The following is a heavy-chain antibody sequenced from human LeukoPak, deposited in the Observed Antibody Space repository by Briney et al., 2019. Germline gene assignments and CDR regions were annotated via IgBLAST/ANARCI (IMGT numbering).Heavy chain of an antibody. J-gene: IGHJ4*02. CDR3: ARPPYSGGWYLMF. D-gene: IGHD6-19*01. V-gene: IGHV3-7*01. CDR2: IRQDGGET. Sequence: GGSLRLSCAASGFTFSNYWMTWVRRPPGKGLEWVANIRQDGGETYYVDSVKGRFTISRDNTKNSLYLQMNSLRAEDTAVYYCARPPYSGGWYLMFWGQGTLVTVSS. CDR1: GFTFSNYW.